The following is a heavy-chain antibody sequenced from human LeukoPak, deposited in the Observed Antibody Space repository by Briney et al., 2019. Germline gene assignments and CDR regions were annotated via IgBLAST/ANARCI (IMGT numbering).Heavy chain of an antibody. J-gene: IGHJ4*02. D-gene: IGHD3-16*02. CDR3: ARDPYYDYVWGSYRPRPYRKYHFDY. CDR2: IIPILGIA. CDR1: GGTFSSYA. Sequence: GASVKVSCKASGGTFSSYAISWVRQAPGQGLEWMGRIIPILGIANYAQKFQGRVTITADKSTSTAYMELSSLRSEDTAVYYCARDPYYDYVWGSYRPRPYRKYHFDYWGQGTLVTVSS. V-gene: IGHV1-69*04.